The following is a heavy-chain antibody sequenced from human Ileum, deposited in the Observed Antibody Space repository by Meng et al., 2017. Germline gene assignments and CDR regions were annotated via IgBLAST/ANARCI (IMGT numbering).Heavy chain of an antibody. CDR1: GYSFTSYW. Sequence: GGSLRLSCKGSGYSFTSYWIAWVRQMPGKGLEWMWIIYPGDSDTRYSPSFQGQVTISADKSISTAYLQWSSLKASDTAMYYCARPRAHGDPDAFDLWGQGTMVTVSS. J-gene: IGHJ3*01. CDR2: IYPGDSDT. CDR3: ARPRAHGDPDAFDL. V-gene: IGHV5-51*01.